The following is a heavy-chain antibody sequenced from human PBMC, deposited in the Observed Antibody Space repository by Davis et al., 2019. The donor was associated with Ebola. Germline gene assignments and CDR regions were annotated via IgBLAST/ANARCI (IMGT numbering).Heavy chain of an antibody. Sequence: PGGSLRLSCAASGFDFRDYYMSWIRQAPGKGLEWVSSISGLTSYSSYADSVKGRFTISRDNAKKTLYLQMNSLRVEDTAIYYCAKGWGTIVSWGQGTLVTVSS. D-gene: IGHD3-16*01. V-gene: IGHV3-11*05. CDR1: GFDFRDYY. J-gene: IGHJ5*02. CDR3: AKGWGTIVS. CDR2: ISGLTSYS.